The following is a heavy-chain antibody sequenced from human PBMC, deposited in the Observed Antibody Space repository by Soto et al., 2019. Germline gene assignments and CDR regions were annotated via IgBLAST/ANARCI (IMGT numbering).Heavy chain of an antibody. CDR3: AKNGGSYYGSGTAYFDY. CDR1: GFTFSSYA. CDR2: ISGSGGST. Sequence: GGSLRLSCAASGFTFSSYAMSWVRQAPGKGLEWVSAISGSGGSTYYADSVKGRFTISRDNSKNTLYLQMNSLRAEDTAVYYSAKNGGSYYGSGTAYFDYWGQGTLVTVSS. V-gene: IGHV3-23*01. D-gene: IGHD3-10*01. J-gene: IGHJ4*02.